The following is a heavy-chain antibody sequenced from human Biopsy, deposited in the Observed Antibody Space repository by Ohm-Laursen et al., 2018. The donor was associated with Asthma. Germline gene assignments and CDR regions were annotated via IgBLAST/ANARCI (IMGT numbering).Heavy chain of an antibody. CDR1: GYTFNSAG. V-gene: IGHV1-18*01. J-gene: IGHJ6*02. CDR2: ISVYNGNT. Sequence: SVKVSCKTSGYTFNSAGITWVRQAPGQGLEWMGWISVYNGNTKVAQKLQDRVTMITDTSTSTAYMELRSLRSDDTATYFCARAVDYSHYYGIDVWGQGTTVTVS. D-gene: IGHD3-10*01. CDR3: ARAVDYSHYYGIDV.